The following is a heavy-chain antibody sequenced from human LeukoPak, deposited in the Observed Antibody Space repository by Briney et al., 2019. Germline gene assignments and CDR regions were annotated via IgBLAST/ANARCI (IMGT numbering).Heavy chain of an antibody. V-gene: IGHV6-1*01. CDR3: ARDIFYLDV. CDR1: GDSVSSNTAA. Sequence: SQTLSLTCVISGDSVSSNTAAWNWIRQSPSRGLEWLGRTYYRSRWYNEYAVSVRGRTNINADTSKNQFSLQLNSVTPEDTAVYYCARDIFYLDVWGRGSRVTVSS. CDR2: TYYRSRWYN. J-gene: IGHJ2*01.